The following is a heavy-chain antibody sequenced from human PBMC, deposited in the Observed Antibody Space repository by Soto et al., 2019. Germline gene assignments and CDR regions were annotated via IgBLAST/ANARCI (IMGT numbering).Heavy chain of an antibody. Sequence: GGSLRLSCAASGFSFSDFSMNWVRQVPGKGLEWVAFIDLSGTMTHYSGSVKGRFTISKDKAKETVYLQMNSLRVEDAAVYYCTKDRVPAGIWSFDYWGQGALVTVSS. CDR3: TKDRVPAGIWSFDY. D-gene: IGHD6-13*01. CDR1: GFSFSDFS. CDR2: IDLSGTMT. J-gene: IGHJ4*02. V-gene: IGHV3-23*05.